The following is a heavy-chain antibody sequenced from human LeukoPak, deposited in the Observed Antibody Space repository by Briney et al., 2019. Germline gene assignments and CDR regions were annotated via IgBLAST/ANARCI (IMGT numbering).Heavy chain of an antibody. J-gene: IGHJ4*02. CDR2: IYYSGST. V-gene: IGHV4-39*07. CDR1: AGSIDISNYY. D-gene: IGHD3-3*01. Sequence: SETLSLTCTVSAGSIDISNYYWGWLRQPPGKGLEWIGSIYYSGSTYYSPSLKSRVTISVDTSKNQFSLKLSTVTAADTAVYYCVRVAPSTTFGVVTHRILDYWGQGTLVTVSS. CDR3: VRVAPSTTFGVVTHRILDY.